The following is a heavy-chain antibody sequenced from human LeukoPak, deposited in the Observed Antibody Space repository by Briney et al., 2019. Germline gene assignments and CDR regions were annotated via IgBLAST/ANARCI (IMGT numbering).Heavy chain of an antibody. CDR2: IKQDGSER. CDR3: ARAPSSWYGDF. D-gene: IGHD6-13*01. Sequence: GGSLRLSCAASGFTFSSYWMSWVRQALGKGLEWVANIKQDGSERYYVDSVKGRFTISRDNAKNSLYLQMNSLRAEDRAVYYCARAPSSWYGDFWGQGTLVTVSS. V-gene: IGHV3-7*04. J-gene: IGHJ4*02. CDR1: GFTFSSYW.